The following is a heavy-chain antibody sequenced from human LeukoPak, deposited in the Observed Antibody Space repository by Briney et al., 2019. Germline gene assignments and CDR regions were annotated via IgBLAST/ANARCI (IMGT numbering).Heavy chain of an antibody. J-gene: IGHJ4*02. V-gene: IGHV3-7*01. Sequence: GGSLRLSCAASGFTFSSFWMSWVRQAPGKGLEWVANIKQDGSEKYYMDSVKGRFTISRDNAKNSLYLQMNSLRAEDTAVHYCASAPMTYSGTYYGEDYWGQGTLVTVST. CDR2: IKQDGSEK. CDR3: ASAPMTYSGTYYGEDY. D-gene: IGHD1-26*01. CDR1: GFTFSSFW.